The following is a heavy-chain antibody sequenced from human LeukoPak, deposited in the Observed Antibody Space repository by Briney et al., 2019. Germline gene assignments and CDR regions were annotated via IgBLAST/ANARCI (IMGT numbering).Heavy chain of an antibody. CDR1: GYTLTYYY. D-gene: IGHD3-10*01. CDR3: ARSDSGTFYNDY. Sequence: GASVKVSCKASGYTLTYYYLHWVRQAPGQGLEWMGWINPNSGGAYFAQKFQGRVTMTGDTSINTAYMDLSRLRSDDTAVYYCARSDSGTFYNDYWGQGTLVTVSS. CDR2: INPNSGGA. J-gene: IGHJ4*02. V-gene: IGHV1-2*02.